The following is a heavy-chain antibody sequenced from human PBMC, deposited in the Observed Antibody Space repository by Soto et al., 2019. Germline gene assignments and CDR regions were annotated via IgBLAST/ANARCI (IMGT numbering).Heavy chain of an antibody. CDR2: IWYDGSNK. Sequence: QVQLVESGGGVVQPGRSLRLSCAASGFTFSSYGMHWVRQAPGKGLEWVAVIWYDGSNKYYADSVKGRFTISRDNSKNPLDLQMERLRGGEPGVFYLAGGRGGGLDYWGQGTLVTVSS. CDR3: AGGRGGGLDY. J-gene: IGHJ4*02. CDR1: GFTFSSYG. V-gene: IGHV3-33*01. D-gene: IGHD3-16*01.